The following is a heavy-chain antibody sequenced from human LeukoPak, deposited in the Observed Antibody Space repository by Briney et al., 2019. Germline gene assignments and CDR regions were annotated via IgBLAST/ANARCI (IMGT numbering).Heavy chain of an antibody. V-gene: IGHV1-69*02. CDR1: GGTFSSHS. Sequence: SVKVSCTASGGTFSSHSINWLRQAPGQGLEWMGRIIPILNIPNYAQKFQGRVTLTADKSTSTAYMELSSLTSEDMAVYYCARGRLEWATYFDSWGQGTLVTVSS. CDR2: IIPILNIP. CDR3: ARGRLEWATYFDS. D-gene: IGHD3-3*01. J-gene: IGHJ4*02.